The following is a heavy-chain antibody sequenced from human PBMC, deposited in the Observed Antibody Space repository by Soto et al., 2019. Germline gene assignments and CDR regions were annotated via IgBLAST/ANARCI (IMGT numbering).Heavy chain of an antibody. D-gene: IGHD4-17*01. CDR3: ARTFTVWDKNFAY. Sequence: EVQLVESGGGLIQPGGSLRLSCAASGFTVSSNYMSWVRQAPGKGLEWVSVIYSGGSTYYADSVKGRFTISRDNSKNTLYLQMNSLRAEDTAVYYCARTFTVWDKNFAYWGQGTLVTVSS. J-gene: IGHJ4*02. CDR2: IYSGGST. CDR1: GFTVSSNY. V-gene: IGHV3-53*01.